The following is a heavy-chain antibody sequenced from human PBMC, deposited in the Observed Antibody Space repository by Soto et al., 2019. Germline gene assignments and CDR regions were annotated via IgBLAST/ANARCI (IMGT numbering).Heavy chain of an antibody. Sequence: VQLVETGGGLIQVRGSLRLSCAASGFTVNSNDMSWVRQAPGKGLEWVSVIYSGGNTYYADSVKGRFTISRDNSKNTLYLQMSSLRAEDTAVYYCARVMPPFDPWGQGTLVTVSS. CDR1: GFTVNSND. CDR2: IYSGGNT. D-gene: IGHD2-2*01. V-gene: IGHV3-53*02. CDR3: ARVMPPFDP. J-gene: IGHJ5*02.